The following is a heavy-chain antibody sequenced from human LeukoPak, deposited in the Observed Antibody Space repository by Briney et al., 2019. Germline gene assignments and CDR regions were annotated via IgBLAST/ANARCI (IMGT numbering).Heavy chain of an antibody. CDR3: AGSVGAMDY. CDR1: GGSISSYY. Sequence: ETLSLTCTVSGGSISSYYWSWIRQPPGKGLEWIGYIYYSGSTNYNPSLKSRVTISVDTSKNQFSLKLSSVTAADTAVYYCAGSVGAMDYWGQGTLVTVSS. J-gene: IGHJ4*02. CDR2: IYYSGST. D-gene: IGHD3-10*01. V-gene: IGHV4-59*01.